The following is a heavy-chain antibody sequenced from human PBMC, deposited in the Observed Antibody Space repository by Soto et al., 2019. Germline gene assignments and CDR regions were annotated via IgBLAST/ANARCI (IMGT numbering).Heavy chain of an antibody. CDR1: GGSISSGGSY. J-gene: IGHJ4*02. CDR2: IYYSGST. V-gene: IGHV4-31*03. Sequence: QVQLQESGPGLVKPSQTQSRTCTVSGGSISSGGSYWSWLRQHPGKGLEWIGYIYYSGSTYYNPSLKSRVTISVDTSKNQFSLKLSFVTAADTGVYYCARAQFGEAYYFDYWGQGTLVTVSS. D-gene: IGHD3-10*01. CDR3: ARAQFGEAYYFDY.